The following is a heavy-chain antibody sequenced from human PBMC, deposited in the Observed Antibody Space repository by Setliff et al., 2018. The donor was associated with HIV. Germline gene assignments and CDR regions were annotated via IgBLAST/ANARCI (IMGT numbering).Heavy chain of an antibody. CDR2: IYHSGIT. V-gene: IGHV4-38-2*02. CDR3: ARLGYSGSLVGAFDI. CDR1: GYSISSGYY. Sequence: PSETLSLTCTGSGYSISSGYYWGWIRQPPGKGLEWIGSIYHSGITYYNSSLKSRVTISVDTSKNQFSLNLTSVTAADTAVYYCARLGYSGSLVGAFDIWGQGTMVTVSS. D-gene: IGHD1-26*01. J-gene: IGHJ3*02.